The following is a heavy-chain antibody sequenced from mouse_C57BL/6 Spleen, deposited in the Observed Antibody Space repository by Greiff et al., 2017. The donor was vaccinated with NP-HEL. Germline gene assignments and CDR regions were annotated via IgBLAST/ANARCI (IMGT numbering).Heavy chain of an antibody. CDR1: GYTFTDYY. Sequence: EVQLRQSGPELVKPGASVKLSCKASGYTFTDYYMNWVKQSHGKSLEWIGDINPNNGGTSYNQKFKGKATLTVDKSSSTAYMELRSLTSEDSAVYDCAGYGRSLYDYAMDYWGQGTSVTVSS. J-gene: IGHJ4*01. CDR3: AGYGRSLYDYAMDY. CDR2: INPNNGGT. V-gene: IGHV1-26*01. D-gene: IGHD1-1*01.